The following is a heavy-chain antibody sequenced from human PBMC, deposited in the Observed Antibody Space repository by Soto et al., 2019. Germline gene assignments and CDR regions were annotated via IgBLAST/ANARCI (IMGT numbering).Heavy chain of an antibody. Sequence: QVQLVESGGGVVQPGRSLRLSCAASGFTFSSYAMHWVRQAPGKGLEWVAVISYDGSNKYYADSVKGRFTISRDNSKNTLYLQMNSLRAEDTAVYYCARGGLTNHYYFGMDVWGQGTTVTVSS. CDR1: GFTFSSYA. V-gene: IGHV3-30-3*01. J-gene: IGHJ6*02. CDR3: ARGGLTNHYYFGMDV. CDR2: ISYDGSNK. D-gene: IGHD3-9*01.